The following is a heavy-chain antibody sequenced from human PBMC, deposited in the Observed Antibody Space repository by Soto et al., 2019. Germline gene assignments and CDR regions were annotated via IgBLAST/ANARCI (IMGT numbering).Heavy chain of an antibody. Sequence: GGSLRLSCAASGFTFSSYGMHWVRQAPGKGLEWVAVIWYDGSNKYYADSVKGRFTISRDNSKNTLYLQMNSLRAEDTAVYYCARDGSGYDSGGGAFDYWGQGTLVTVSS. CDR3: ARDGSGYDSGGGAFDY. V-gene: IGHV3-33*01. J-gene: IGHJ4*02. D-gene: IGHD5-12*01. CDR1: GFTFSSYG. CDR2: IWYDGSNK.